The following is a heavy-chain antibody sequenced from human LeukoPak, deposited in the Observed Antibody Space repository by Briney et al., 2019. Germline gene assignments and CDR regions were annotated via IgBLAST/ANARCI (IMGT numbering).Heavy chain of an antibody. Sequence: PSETLSLTCTVSGYSISSGYYWGWIRQPPGKGLEWIGSIYHSGSTYYNPSLKSRVTISVDTSKNQFSLKVNSVTAADTAVYYCARSSTMMIDYWGQGTLVTVSS. D-gene: IGHD3-22*01. CDR1: GYSISSGYY. CDR2: IYHSGST. CDR3: ARSSTMMIDY. J-gene: IGHJ4*02. V-gene: IGHV4-38-2*02.